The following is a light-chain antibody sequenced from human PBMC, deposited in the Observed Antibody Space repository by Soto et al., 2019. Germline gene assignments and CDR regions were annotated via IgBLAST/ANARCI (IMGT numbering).Light chain of an antibody. V-gene: IGLV2-23*01. CDR2: EGS. CDR3: CSYAGSSTSYV. J-gene: IGLJ1*01. CDR1: SSDVGSYNL. Sequence: QSALTQPASVSGSPGQSITISCTGTSSDVGSYNLVSWYQQHPGKAPKLMIYEGSKRPSGVSNRFSGSKSGNTASLTISGLQAEDEGDYYCCSYAGSSTSYVFGTGTKVTVL.